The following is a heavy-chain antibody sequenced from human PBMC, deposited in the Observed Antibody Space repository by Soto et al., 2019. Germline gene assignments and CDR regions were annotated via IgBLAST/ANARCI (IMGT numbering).Heavy chain of an antibody. V-gene: IGHV3-15*01. CDR3: TTGMRHSNGWYGAFDI. CDR2: IKSKTDGGAA. J-gene: IGHJ3*02. CDR1: GLTFSNAW. Sequence: PGGSLRLSCEASGLTFSNAWMDWVRQAPGKGLEWIGRIKSKTDGGAADYAAAVKGRFTISRDDSRDSLYLQMNSLKSDDTAVYYCTTGMRHSNGWYGAFDIWGQGTMVTVSS. D-gene: IGHD6-19*01.